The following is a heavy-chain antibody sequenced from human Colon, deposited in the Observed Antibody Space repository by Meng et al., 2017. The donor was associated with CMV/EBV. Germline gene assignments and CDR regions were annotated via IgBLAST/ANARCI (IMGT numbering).Heavy chain of an antibody. V-gene: IGHV3-21*01. CDR3: ARGYSSSWYEAAYFDY. D-gene: IGHD6-13*01. CDR1: GFTFSSYS. CDR2: ISSSSSYI. Sequence: GRLGELAGGLVKPGGSLRLSCAASGFTFSSYSMNWVRQAPGKGLEWVSSISSSSSYIYYADSVKGRFTISRDNAKNSLYLQMNSLRAEDTAVYYCARGYSSSWYEAAYFDYWGQGTLVTVSS. J-gene: IGHJ4*02.